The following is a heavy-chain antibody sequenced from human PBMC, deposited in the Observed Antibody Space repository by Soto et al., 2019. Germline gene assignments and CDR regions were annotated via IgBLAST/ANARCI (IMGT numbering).Heavy chain of an antibody. CDR3: GSSASPDAY. Sequence: EVQLVESGGGLVQPGGSLRLSCVASGFIFSSYSMNWVRQAPGKGLEWISYINKGSTTVFYADSVKGRFTISRDNAKNSLYLQMNSLSAEDKAVYYCGSSASPDAYWGQGTLGSVS. CDR2: INKGSTTV. V-gene: IGHV3-48*01. CDR1: GFIFSSYS. D-gene: IGHD3-22*01. J-gene: IGHJ4*02.